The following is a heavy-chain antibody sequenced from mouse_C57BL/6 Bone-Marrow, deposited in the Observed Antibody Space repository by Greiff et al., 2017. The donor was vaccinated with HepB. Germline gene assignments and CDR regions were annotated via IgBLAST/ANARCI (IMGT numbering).Heavy chain of an antibody. J-gene: IGHJ4*01. D-gene: IGHD2-12*01. V-gene: IGHV5-17*01. CDR2: ISSGSSTI. CDR1: GFTFSDYG. Sequence: EVHLVDSGGGLVKPGGSLKLSCAASGFTFSDYGMHWVRQAPEKGLEWVAYISSGSSTIYYADTVKGRFTISRDNAKNTLFLQMTSLRSEDTAMYYCARRSNYIYPYYAMDYWGQGTSVTVSS. CDR3: ARRSNYIYPYYAMDY.